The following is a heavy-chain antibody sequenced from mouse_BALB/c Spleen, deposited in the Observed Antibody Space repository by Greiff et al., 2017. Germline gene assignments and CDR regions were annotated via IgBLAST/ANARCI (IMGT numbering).Heavy chain of an antibody. V-gene: IGHV5-17*02. CDR3: ARSAYGYAMDY. CDR2: ISSGSSTI. D-gene: IGHD1-1*01. Sequence: EVNVVESGGGLVQPGGSRKLSCAASGFTFSSFGMHWVRQAPEKGLEWVAYISSGSSTIYYADTVKGRFTISRDNPKNTLFLQMTSLRSEDTAMYYCARSAYGYAMDYWGQGTSVTVSS. CDR1: GFTFSSFG. J-gene: IGHJ4*01.